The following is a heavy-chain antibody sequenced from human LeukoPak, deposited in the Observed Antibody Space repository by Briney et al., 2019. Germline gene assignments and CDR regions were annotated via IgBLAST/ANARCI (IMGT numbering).Heavy chain of an antibody. CDR3: ARGRTNFWSGYFREAFDI. CDR1: GGSISSGSYY. V-gene: IGHV4-61*02. CDR2: IYTSGST. D-gene: IGHD3-3*01. Sequence: TTSQTPSLTCTVSGGSISSGSYYWSWIRQPAGKGLEWIGRIYTSGSTNYNPSLKSRVTISVDTSKNQFSLKLSSVTAADTAVYYCARGRTNFWSGYFREAFDIWGQGTMVTVSS. J-gene: IGHJ3*02.